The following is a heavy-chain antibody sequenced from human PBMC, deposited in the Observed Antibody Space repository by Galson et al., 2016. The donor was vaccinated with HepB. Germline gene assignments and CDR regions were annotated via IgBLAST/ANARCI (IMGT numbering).Heavy chain of an antibody. D-gene: IGHD4-17*01. CDR2: IKPHSGGT. CDR1: GYSFTGYF. Sequence: SVKVSCKASGYSFTGYFIHWVRQAPGQGLEWMGWIKPHSGGTKYAQKFQGRVTLTRDTSTITVYMELTSLRSGDTAVYFCAREFHRHTVTTFYYYGMDVWGQGTTVTVSS. J-gene: IGHJ6*02. V-gene: IGHV1-2*02. CDR3: AREFHRHTVTTFYYYGMDV.